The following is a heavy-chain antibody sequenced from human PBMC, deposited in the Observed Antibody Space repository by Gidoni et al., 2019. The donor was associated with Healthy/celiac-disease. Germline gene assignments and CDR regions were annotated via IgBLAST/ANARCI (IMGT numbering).Heavy chain of an antibody. CDR1: GFPFRSYS. V-gene: IGHV3-21*01. CDR2: ISSSSSYI. Sequence: EVQLVESGGGLVKPGGSLRLSFAASGFPFRSYSMNWVRQAPGKGLEWVSSISSSSSYIYYADSVKGRFTISRDNAKNSLYLQMNSLRAEDTAVYYCARAPAMIQSYYYGMDVWGQGTTVTVSS. D-gene: IGHD5-18*01. J-gene: IGHJ6*02. CDR3: ARAPAMIQSYYYGMDV.